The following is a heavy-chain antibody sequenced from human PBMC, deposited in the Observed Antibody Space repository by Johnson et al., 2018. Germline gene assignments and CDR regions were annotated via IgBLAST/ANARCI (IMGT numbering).Heavy chain of an antibody. D-gene: IGHD2/OR15-2a*01. CDR1: GYTFTVYD. V-gene: IGHV1-8*01. Sequence: QVQLQESGAEVKKPGASVKVSCRASGYTFTVYDFNWVRQATGQGLEWMGYMNPNSGNTGYAKKFQGRVTMTRDTSIKTAYMELSSLRSEDTAVYYCSRGNVRSFDIWGQGTMVIVSS. CDR3: SRGNVRSFDI. J-gene: IGHJ3*02. CDR2: MNPNSGNT.